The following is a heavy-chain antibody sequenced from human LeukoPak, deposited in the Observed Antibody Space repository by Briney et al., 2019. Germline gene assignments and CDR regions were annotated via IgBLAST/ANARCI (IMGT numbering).Heavy chain of an antibody. D-gene: IGHD2-2*02. V-gene: IGHV3-66*02. CDR3: ARTVVVPAAINY. Sequence: GGSLRLSCAASGFTVSSNYMSWVRQAPGKGLEWVSVIYSGGSTYYADSVKGRFTISRDNSKNTLYLQMNSLRAEDTAVYYCARTVVVPAAINYWGQGTQVTVSS. CDR2: IYSGGST. J-gene: IGHJ4*02. CDR1: GFTVSSNY.